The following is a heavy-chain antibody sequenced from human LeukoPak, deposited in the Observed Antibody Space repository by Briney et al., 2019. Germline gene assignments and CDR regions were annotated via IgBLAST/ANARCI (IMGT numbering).Heavy chain of an antibody. CDR2: INPSGGST. D-gene: IGHD6-13*01. CDR1: GYYFINNV. V-gene: IGHV1-46*01. J-gene: IGHJ4*02. Sequence: GASVKVSCKASGYYFINNVMNWGGQAPGQGLEGMGIINPSGGSTSYAQKFQGRVTMTRDTSTSTVYMELSSLRSEDTAVYYCARDSNIAAAGTPPGYWGQGTLVTVSS. CDR3: ARDSNIAAAGTPPGY.